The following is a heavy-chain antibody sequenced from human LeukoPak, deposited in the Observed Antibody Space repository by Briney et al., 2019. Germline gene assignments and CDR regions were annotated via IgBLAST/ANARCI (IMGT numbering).Heavy chain of an antibody. Sequence: ASVKVSCKASGYTFTGYYMHWVRQAPGQGLEWMGRFNPNSGGTNYAQKFQGRVTMTRDTSISTAYMELSRLRSDDTAVYYCARAWAPYYDSSGYYWFKTLYYFDYWGQGTQVTVSS. CDR2: FNPNSGGT. D-gene: IGHD3-22*01. CDR3: ARAWAPYYDSSGYYWFKTLYYFDY. V-gene: IGHV1-2*06. CDR1: GYTFTGYY. J-gene: IGHJ4*02.